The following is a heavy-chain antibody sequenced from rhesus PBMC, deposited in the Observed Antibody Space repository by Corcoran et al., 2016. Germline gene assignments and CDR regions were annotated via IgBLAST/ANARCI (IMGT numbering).Heavy chain of an antibody. D-gene: IGHD2-15*01. V-gene: IGHV4-80*01. J-gene: IGHJ4*01. CDR1: GASISSYW. CDR3: TNLFTYYAPLDY. Sequence: QVQLQESGPGLVKPSETLSLTCAVSGASISSYWWNWIRQTPGKALEWIGEINGDTGSTNYSPSLKSRVTISKDASKNQFSLNLSSVTGADTTLYYCTNLFTYYAPLDYWGQGVLVTVSS. CDR2: INGDTGST.